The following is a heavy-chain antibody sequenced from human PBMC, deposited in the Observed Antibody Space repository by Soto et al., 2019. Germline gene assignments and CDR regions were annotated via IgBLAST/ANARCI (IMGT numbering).Heavy chain of an antibody. J-gene: IGHJ4*02. CDR1: GYTFTSFY. Sequence: ASVKVSCKSSGYTFTSFYIHWARQAPGQGLEWMGIINPSGGSTTYAQKFQGRVTMTRDTSTSTVYMDLSSLRSDDTAVYYCARDGSSGWYYWGQGTLVTVSS. V-gene: IGHV1-46*01. D-gene: IGHD6-19*01. CDR2: INPSGGST. CDR3: ARDGSSGWYY.